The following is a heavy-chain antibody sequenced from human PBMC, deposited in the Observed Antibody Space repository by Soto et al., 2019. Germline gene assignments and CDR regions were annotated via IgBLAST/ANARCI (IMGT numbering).Heavy chain of an antibody. V-gene: IGHV4-34*01. CDR2: INHSGST. CDR1: GVSFSGYY. J-gene: IGHJ4*02. CDR3: ARRGDGIVVVVAATRRSYYFDY. Sequence: PSETLSLTCAVYGVSFSGYYWSWIRQPPGKGLEWIGEINHSGSTNYNPSLKSRVTISVDTFKNQFSLKLSSVTAADTAVYYCARRGDGIVVVVAATRRSYYFDYWGQGTLVTVSS. D-gene: IGHD2-15*01.